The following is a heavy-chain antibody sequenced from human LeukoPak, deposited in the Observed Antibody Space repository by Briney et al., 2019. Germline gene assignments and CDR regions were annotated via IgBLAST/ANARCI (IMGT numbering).Heavy chain of an antibody. Sequence: GGSLRLSCAASGFTFSSYAMSWVRQAPGKGLEWVSAISGSGGSTYYADSVKGRFTISRGNSKNTLYLQMNSLRAEDTAVYYCAKGGDYGGDAFDIWGQGTMVTVSS. V-gene: IGHV3-23*01. CDR2: ISGSGGST. CDR1: GFTFSSYA. J-gene: IGHJ3*02. D-gene: IGHD4/OR15-4a*01. CDR3: AKGGDYGGDAFDI.